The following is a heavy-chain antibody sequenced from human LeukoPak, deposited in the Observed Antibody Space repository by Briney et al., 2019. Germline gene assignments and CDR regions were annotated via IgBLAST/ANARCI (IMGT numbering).Heavy chain of an antibody. CDR3: ARGGYGSGSYLYWFDP. Sequence: SETLSLTCTVSGGSIRSYYWSWIRQPPGKGLEGIGYIYYSGSTNYNPSLKSRVTISVDTSKNQFSLKLSSVTAADTAVYYCARGGYGSGSYLYWFDPWGQGTQVTVSS. J-gene: IGHJ5*02. CDR1: GGSIRSYY. CDR2: IYYSGST. D-gene: IGHD3-10*01. V-gene: IGHV4-59*01.